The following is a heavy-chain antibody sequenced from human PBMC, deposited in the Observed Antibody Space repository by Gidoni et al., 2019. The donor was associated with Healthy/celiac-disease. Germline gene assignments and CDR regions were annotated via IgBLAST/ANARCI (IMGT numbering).Heavy chain of an antibody. CDR3: ARDRDIAGYSSGWYPYWFDP. V-gene: IGHV1-2*02. Sequence: QVQLVQSGAEAKKPGASVKVSCTASGYPFTGYYMHWVRQAPGQGLEWMGWINPNSGGTNYAQKFQGRVTMTRDTSISTAYMELSRLRSDDTAVYYCARDRDIAGYSSGWYPYWFDPWGQGTLVTVSS. CDR2: INPNSGGT. D-gene: IGHD6-19*01. J-gene: IGHJ5*02. CDR1: GYPFTGYY.